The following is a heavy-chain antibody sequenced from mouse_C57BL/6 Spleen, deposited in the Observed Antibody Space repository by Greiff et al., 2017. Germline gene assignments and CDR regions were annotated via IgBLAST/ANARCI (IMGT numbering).Heavy chain of an antibody. CDR3: ARSGLGDYSNNLDY. D-gene: IGHD2-5*01. V-gene: IGHV1-80*01. Sequence: QVQLQQSGAELVKPGASVKISCKASGYAFSSYWMTWVKQRPGKGLEWIGQIYPGDGDTNYNGKFKGKATMTADKSSSTAYMQLSSLTSEDSAVYFCARSGLGDYSNNLDYWGQGTTLTVSA. CDR1: GYAFSSYW. CDR2: IYPGDGDT. J-gene: IGHJ2*01.